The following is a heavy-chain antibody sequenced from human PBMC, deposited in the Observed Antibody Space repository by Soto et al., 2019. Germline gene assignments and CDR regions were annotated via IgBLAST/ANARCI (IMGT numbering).Heavy chain of an antibody. CDR2: INHSGST. CDR3: ARRSAARP. J-gene: IGHJ5*02. CDR1: GGSFSGYY. V-gene: IGHV4-34*01. D-gene: IGHD6-25*01. Sequence: QVQLQQWGAGLLKPSETLSLTCAVYGGSFSGYYWSWIRQPPGKGLEWIGEINHSGSTNYNPSLKSRVTISVDTSKNQFSLKLSSVTAANTAVYYCARRSAARPWGQGTLVTVSS.